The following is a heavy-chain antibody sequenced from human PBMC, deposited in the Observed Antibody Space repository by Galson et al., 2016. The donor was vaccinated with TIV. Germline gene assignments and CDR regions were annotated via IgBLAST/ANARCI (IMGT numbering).Heavy chain of an antibody. D-gene: IGHD5-18*01. CDR1: GGSVSRYY. J-gene: IGHJ4*02. Sequence: ETLSLTCSVSGGSVSRYYWSWVRQSPGKGLEWIGRIFTDGTTTYNPSLKSRVAISVDTSRRQFSLRLRSVTAADTALYYCATVNTNSRKYFDYWVQGTLVTVSS. CDR2: IFTDGTT. CDR3: ATVNTNSRKYFDY. V-gene: IGHV4-4*07.